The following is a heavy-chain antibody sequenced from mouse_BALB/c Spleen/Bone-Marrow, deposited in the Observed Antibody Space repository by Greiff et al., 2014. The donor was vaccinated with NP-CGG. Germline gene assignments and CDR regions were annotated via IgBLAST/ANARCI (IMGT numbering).Heavy chain of an antibody. J-gene: IGHJ3*01. D-gene: IGHD1-1*01. Sequence: VKLVESGPELVRPGVSVKIPCKGSGYTFTDYAMHWVKQSHAKSLEWIGVISTYSGNTNYNQKFKGKATMTVDKSSSTAYMELARLTSEDSAIYYCARAGYGSSYDWFAYWGQGTLVTVSA. V-gene: IGHV1-67*01. CDR3: ARAGYGSSYDWFAY. CDR1: GYTFTDYA. CDR2: ISTYSGNT.